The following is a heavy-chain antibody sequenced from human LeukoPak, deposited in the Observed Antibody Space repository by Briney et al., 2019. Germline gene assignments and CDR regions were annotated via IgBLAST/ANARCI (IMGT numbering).Heavy chain of an antibody. CDR2: ISAYNGNT. CDR3: ARAGSTSGVSYSSGWYLSRAFDI. V-gene: IGHV1-18*01. D-gene: IGHD6-19*01. J-gene: IGHJ3*02. CDR1: GYTFTSYG. Sequence: ASVKVSCKASGYTFTSYGISWVRQAPGQGLEWMGWISAYNGNTNYAQKLQGRVTMTTDTSTSTAYMELRSLRSDDTAVYYCARAGSTSGVSYSSGWYLSRAFDIWGQGTMVTVSS.